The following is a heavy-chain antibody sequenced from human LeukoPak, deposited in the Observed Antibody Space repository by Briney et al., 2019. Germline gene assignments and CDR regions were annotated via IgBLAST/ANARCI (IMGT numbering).Heavy chain of an antibody. V-gene: IGHV3-48*03. Sequence: GGSLRLSCAASGFTFSSYEMNWVRQAPGKGREWVSYISSSGSTIYYADSVKGRFTISRDNAKNSLYLQMNSLRAEDTAVYYCARVAGVVITTAVDYWGQGTLVTVSS. CDR1: GFTFSSYE. CDR2: ISSSGSTI. J-gene: IGHJ4*02. D-gene: IGHD3-22*01. CDR3: ARVAGVVITTAVDY.